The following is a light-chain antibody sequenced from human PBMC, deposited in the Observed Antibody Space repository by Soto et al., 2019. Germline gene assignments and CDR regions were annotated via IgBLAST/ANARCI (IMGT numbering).Light chain of an antibody. V-gene: IGKV1-39*01. Sequence: DIQMTQSPSSLSASVGDRVTITCRASQSISNSLNWYQQKPGKAPKVLIYAASRLESGVPSRFSGSGSGTDFTLTISSLQPEDYATYYCQQSYSTPPRYTFGQGTKVDI. J-gene: IGKJ2*01. CDR2: AAS. CDR1: QSISNS. CDR3: QQSYSTPPRYT.